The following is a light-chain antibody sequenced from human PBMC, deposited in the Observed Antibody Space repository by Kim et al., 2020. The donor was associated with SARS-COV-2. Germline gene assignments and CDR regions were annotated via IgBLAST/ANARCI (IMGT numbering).Light chain of an antibody. CDR3: LTWDTRLSAVV. CDR2: RDD. CDR1: NNNVGSQA. Sequence: QTATITCTGNNNNVGSQAVAWLLQHGGHPPKLLSYRDDSRPSGMSERFSASKSGNTASLTITGLQPEDEAEYYCLTWDTRLSAVVFGGGTQLTVL. J-gene: IGLJ2*01. V-gene: IGLV10-54*01.